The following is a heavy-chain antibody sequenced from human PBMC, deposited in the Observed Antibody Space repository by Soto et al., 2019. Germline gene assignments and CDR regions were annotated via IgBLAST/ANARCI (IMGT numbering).Heavy chain of an antibody. CDR1: GVTVSNNL. CDR2: IYSGGGT. CDR3: ARNVPVTTLGY. J-gene: IGHJ4*02. D-gene: IGHD4-17*01. Sequence: EVPLVESGGGLVQPGGSLRLSCAASGVTVSNNLMSWVRQAPGKGLECVSIIYSGGGTHYADSVRGRFTISRDNSKNPVYLQMNSLTADDTAVYYCARNVPVTTLGYLGQGTLVTVSS. V-gene: IGHV3-66*01.